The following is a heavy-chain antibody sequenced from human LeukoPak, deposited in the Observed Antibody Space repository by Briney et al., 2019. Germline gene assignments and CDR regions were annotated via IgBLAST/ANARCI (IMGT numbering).Heavy chain of an antibody. J-gene: IGHJ4*02. CDR1: GFTFSNYW. Sequence: GGSLRLSCAVSGFTFSNYWMHWVRQAPGQGLVWVSRFNSDGSSTSYADSVKGRFTISRDNAKNTLYLQMNSLRAEDTAVYYCARLSCSSTSCSTYDYWGQGTLVTVSS. D-gene: IGHD2-2*01. CDR3: ARLSCSSTSCSTYDY. CDR2: FNSDGSST. V-gene: IGHV3-74*01.